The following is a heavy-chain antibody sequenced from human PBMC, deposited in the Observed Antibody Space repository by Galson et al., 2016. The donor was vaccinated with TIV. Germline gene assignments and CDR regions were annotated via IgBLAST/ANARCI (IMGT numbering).Heavy chain of an antibody. J-gene: IGHJ5*02. Sequence: SWVRQFPGKGLEWIGYIYYTGDTYYRPSLRSRVNISLEASKNQFSLNLSSVTAADTGLYYCARTREECVRTSRFAGYFDPWGQGTLVTVSS. CDR2: IYYTGDT. CDR3: ARTREECVRTSRFAGYFDP. V-gene: IGHV4-31*02. D-gene: IGHD2-2*01.